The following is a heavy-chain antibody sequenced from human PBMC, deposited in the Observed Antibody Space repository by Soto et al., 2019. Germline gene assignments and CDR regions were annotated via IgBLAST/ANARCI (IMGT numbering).Heavy chain of an antibody. CDR2: ISSSSSYT. D-gene: IGHD2-15*01. Sequence: QVQLVESGGGLVKPGGSLRLSCAASGFTFSDYYMSWIRQAPGKGLEWVSYISSSSSYTNYADSVKGRFTISRDNAKKSLYLQMNSLRAEDTAVYYCARGAVVVAATIGYWGQGTLVTVSS. CDR3: ARGAVVVAATIGY. J-gene: IGHJ4*02. CDR1: GFTFSDYY. V-gene: IGHV3-11*06.